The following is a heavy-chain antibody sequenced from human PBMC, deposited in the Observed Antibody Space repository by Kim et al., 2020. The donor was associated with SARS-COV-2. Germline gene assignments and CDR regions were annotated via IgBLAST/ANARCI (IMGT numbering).Heavy chain of an antibody. J-gene: IGHJ6*02. CDR1: GGSVSSGSYY. V-gene: IGHV4-61*01. Sequence: SETLSLTCTVSGGSVSSGSYYWSWIRQPPGKGLEWIGYIYYSGSTNYNPSLKSRVTISVDTSKNQFSLKLSSVTAADTAVYYCAKRGPMTTVTQYYYYYGMDVWGQGTTVTVSS. CDR2: IYYSGST. CDR3: AKRGPMTTVTQYYYYYGMDV. D-gene: IGHD4-4*01.